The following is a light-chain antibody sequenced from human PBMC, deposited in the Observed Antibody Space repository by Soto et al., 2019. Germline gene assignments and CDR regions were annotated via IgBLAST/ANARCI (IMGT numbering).Light chain of an antibody. V-gene: IGLV2-14*01. J-gene: IGLJ2*01. CDR2: DVS. CDR3: SSYTSSSTPVV. Sequence: QSALTQPGSVSGSPGQSITISCTGTSSDVGGYNYVSSYQQHPGKALKLMIYDVSNRPSGVSNRFSGSKSGNTASLTISGLQAEDEADFYCSSYTSSSTPVVFGGGTKLTVL. CDR1: SSDVGGYNY.